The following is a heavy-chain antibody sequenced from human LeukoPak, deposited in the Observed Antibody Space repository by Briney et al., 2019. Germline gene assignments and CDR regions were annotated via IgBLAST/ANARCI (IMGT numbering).Heavy chain of an antibody. Sequence: GGSLRLSCAASGFTFSSYAMSWVRQAPGKGLEWVSAISGSGGSTYYADSVKGRFTISRDNSKNTLYLQMNSLRTEDTAVYYCAKTYSSGWYPWFDPWGQGTLVTVSS. CDR2: ISGSGGST. CDR1: GFTFSSYA. CDR3: AKTYSSGWYPWFDP. D-gene: IGHD6-19*01. J-gene: IGHJ5*02. V-gene: IGHV3-23*01.